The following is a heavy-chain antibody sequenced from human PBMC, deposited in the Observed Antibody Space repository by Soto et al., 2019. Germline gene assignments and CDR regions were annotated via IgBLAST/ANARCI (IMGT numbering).Heavy chain of an antibody. CDR1: GGSFSGYY. CDR2: INHSGVT. J-gene: IGHJ6*02. CDR3: ARFSGSYYYAMDV. Sequence: SETLSLTCAVYGGSFSGYYWSWIRQPPGKGLEWIGEINHSGVTNYRPSLKRRVTISVDTSKNQLSLQLKSVTAADTALYYCARFSGSYYYAMDVWGQGSTVTVS. V-gene: IGHV4-34*01. D-gene: IGHD6-19*01.